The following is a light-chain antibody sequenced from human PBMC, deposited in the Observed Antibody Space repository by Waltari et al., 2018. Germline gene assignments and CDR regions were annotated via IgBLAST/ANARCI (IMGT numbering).Light chain of an antibody. CDR3: SSYTSSSTWV. CDR2: DVS. Sequence: QSALTQPASVSGSPGQLITISCPGTSTVVGGFFYVSWSQQHPGKVPKLMIYDVSERASGVSNRFSGSKSGNTASLTISGLQTEDEADYYCSSYTSSSTWVFGGGTKLTVL. J-gene: IGLJ3*02. V-gene: IGLV2-14*03. CDR1: STVVGGFFY.